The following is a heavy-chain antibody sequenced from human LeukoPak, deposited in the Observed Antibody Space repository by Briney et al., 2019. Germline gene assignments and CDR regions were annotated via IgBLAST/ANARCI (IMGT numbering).Heavy chain of an antibody. J-gene: IGHJ4*02. Sequence: SETLSLTCTVTGGSVSNSNYYWGWVRQPPGKGLEWIGSIYYTGSTYYNPSLKSRVAISVDTSKNQFSLNLRSLTAADSAVYYCSRRIQGGSGWTFDYWGQGTLVTVSS. D-gene: IGHD6-19*01. CDR1: GGSVSNSNYY. CDR2: IYYTGST. V-gene: IGHV4-39*01. CDR3: SRRIQGGSGWTFDY.